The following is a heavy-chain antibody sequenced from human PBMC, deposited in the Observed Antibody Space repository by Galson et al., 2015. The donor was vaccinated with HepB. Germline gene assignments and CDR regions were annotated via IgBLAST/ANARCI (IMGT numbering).Heavy chain of an antibody. V-gene: IGHV3-48*01. Sequence: SLRLSCAASGFTFSSYSMNWVRQAPGKGLEWVSYISSSSSTIYYADSVKGRFTISRDNAKNSLYLQMNSLRAEDTAVYYCARDRGAVADACDLDYWGQGTLVTVSS. J-gene: IGHJ4*02. D-gene: IGHD6-19*01. CDR2: ISSSSSTI. CDR3: ARDRGAVADACDLDY. CDR1: GFTFSSYS.